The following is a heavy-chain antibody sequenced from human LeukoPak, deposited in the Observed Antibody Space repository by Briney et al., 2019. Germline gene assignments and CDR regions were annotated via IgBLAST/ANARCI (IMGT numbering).Heavy chain of an antibody. Sequence: SETLSLTCAVYGGSFSGYYWSWIRQPPGKGLEWIGEINHSGSTNYNPSLTSRVTISVDTSKNQFSLKLSSVTAADTAVYYCARGIAVAGDRYYFDYWGQGTLVTVSS. V-gene: IGHV4-34*01. CDR2: INHSGST. J-gene: IGHJ4*02. CDR3: ARGIAVAGDRYYFDY. CDR1: GGSFSGYY. D-gene: IGHD6-19*01.